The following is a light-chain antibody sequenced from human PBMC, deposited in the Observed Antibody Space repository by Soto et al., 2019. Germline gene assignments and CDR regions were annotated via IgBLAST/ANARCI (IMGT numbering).Light chain of an antibody. Sequence: EIVLTQSPGTLSLSPGERATLSCRASQSVSSSYLAWYQQKPGQAPRLLIYGASSRATGIPDRFSGSGSGTDFTLTISRLEPEDFAVYYCQQYGSSSLFTFGPGPKVDIK. CDR3: QQYGSSSLFT. CDR2: GAS. V-gene: IGKV3-20*01. J-gene: IGKJ3*01. CDR1: QSVSSSY.